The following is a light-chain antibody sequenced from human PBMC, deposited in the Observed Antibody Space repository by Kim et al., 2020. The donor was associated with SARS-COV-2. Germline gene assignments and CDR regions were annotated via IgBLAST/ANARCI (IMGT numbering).Light chain of an antibody. V-gene: IGKV3-20*01. CDR2: GAS. CDR1: QSVSSSY. CDR3: QQYGNLIT. J-gene: IGKJ5*01. Sequence: LSPGERATLYCRASQSVSSSYLAWYQQKPGQAPRLLIYGASSRATGIPDRFSGSGSGTDFTLTISRLEPEDSAVYYCQQYGNLITFGQGTRLEIK.